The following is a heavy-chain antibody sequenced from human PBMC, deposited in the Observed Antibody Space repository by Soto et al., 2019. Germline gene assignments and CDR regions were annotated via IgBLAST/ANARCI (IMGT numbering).Heavy chain of an antibody. CDR1: GGSISSYY. CDR2: IFYTGST. V-gene: IGHV4-59*01. Sequence: SETLSLTCTVSGGSISSYYWNWIRQPPGKGLEWIGYIFYTGSTNYNPSLKSRVTMSVDTSKNQFSLELRSVTDADTAVYYCARVRGSSGWYAYWGQGTLVTVS. CDR3: ARVRGSSGWYAY. D-gene: IGHD6-19*01. J-gene: IGHJ4*02.